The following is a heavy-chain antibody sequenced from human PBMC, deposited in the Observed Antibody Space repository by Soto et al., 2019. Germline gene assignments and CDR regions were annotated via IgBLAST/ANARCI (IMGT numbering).Heavy chain of an antibody. CDR1: GGSISSGGYY. CDR2: IYYSGST. J-gene: IGHJ3*02. Sequence: PSETLSLTCTVSGGSISSGGYYWSWIRQHPGKGLEWIGYIYYSGSTYYNPSLKSRVTISVDTSKNQFSLKLSSVTAADTALYYCAFRYCSSTSCYARDAFDIWGQGTMVTVSS. CDR3: AFRYCSSTSCYARDAFDI. D-gene: IGHD2-2*01. V-gene: IGHV4-31*03.